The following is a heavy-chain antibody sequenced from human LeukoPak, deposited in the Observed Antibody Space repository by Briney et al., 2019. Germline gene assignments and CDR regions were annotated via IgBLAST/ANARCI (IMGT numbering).Heavy chain of an antibody. CDR2: IIPIFGTA. J-gene: IGHJ3*02. V-gene: IGHV1-69*06. CDR1: GYTFTGYY. CDR3: AEDGDYGSYAFDI. Sequence: ASVKVSCKASGYTFTGYYMHWVRQAPGQGLEWMGGIIPIFGTANYAQKFQGRVTITADKSTSTAYMELSSLRSEDTAVYYCAEDGDYGSYAFDIWGQGTMVTVSS. D-gene: IGHD4/OR15-4a*01.